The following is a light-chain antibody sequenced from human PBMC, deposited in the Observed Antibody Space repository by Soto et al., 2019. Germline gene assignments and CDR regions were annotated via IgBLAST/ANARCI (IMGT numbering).Light chain of an antibody. CDR1: ESVSINH. CDR3: QQRSNWPIT. J-gene: IGKJ5*01. Sequence: ETVLTQPPGTLSLSPGVRTTLSCGASESVSINHLAWYQQKPGQAPRLHIYGASSRATGIPDRFSGSGSGTDFTLTISSLEPEDFAVYYCQQRSNWPITFGQGTRLEIK. V-gene: IGKV3D-20*02. CDR2: GAS.